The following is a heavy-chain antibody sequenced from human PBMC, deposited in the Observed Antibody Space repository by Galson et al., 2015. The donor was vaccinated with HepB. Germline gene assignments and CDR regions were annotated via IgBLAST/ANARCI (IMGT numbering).Heavy chain of an antibody. J-gene: IGHJ4*02. CDR1: GFAVSSNY. Sequence: SLRLSCAASGFAVSSNYVSWVRQAPGKGLEWVSVIYSGGSTYYADSVKGRFTISRDSSKNTLYLQMNSLRAEDTAVYYCASGRRWFDYWGQGTLVTVSS. CDR2: IYSGGST. CDR3: ASGRRWFDY. D-gene: IGHD4-23*01. V-gene: IGHV3-53*01.